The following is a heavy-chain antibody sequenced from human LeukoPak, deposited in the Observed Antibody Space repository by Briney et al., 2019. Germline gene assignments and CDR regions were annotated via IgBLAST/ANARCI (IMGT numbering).Heavy chain of an antibody. Sequence: QSGGSLRLSCAASGFTFSSYWMTWVRQAPGKGLEWVASIKYDGSEKHHVDSVKGRFTISRDNAKNSLYLQMNSLRAEDTAVYYCARDHTDPGLFFDNWGQGTRVTVSS. CDR3: ARDHTDPGLFFDN. V-gene: IGHV3-7*01. D-gene: IGHD2-21*01. CDR2: IKYDGSEK. J-gene: IGHJ4*02. CDR1: GFTFSSYW.